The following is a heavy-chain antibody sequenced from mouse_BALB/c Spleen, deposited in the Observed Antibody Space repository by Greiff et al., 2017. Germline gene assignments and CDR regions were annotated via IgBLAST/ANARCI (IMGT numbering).Heavy chain of an antibody. CDR2: ISYSGST. J-gene: IGHJ4*01. CDR1: GDSITSGY. V-gene: IGHV3-8*02. D-gene: IGHD2-3*01. Sequence: VQLMESGPSLVKPSHTLSLTCSVTGDSITSGYWNWIRKFPGNKLEYMGYISYSGSTYYNPSLKSRISITRDTSKNRYYLQLNSVTTEDTATYYCASLYDGYFYAMDYWGQGTSVTVSS. CDR3: ASLYDGYFYAMDY.